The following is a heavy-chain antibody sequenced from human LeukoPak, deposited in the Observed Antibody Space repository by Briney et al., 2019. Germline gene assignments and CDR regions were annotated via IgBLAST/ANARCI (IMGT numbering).Heavy chain of an antibody. J-gene: IGHJ1*01. CDR3: ARDLYCSSTSCRTSEYFQH. CDR2: IYSGGST. Sequence: GGSLRLSCAASGFTVSSNYMSWVRQAPGKGLEWVPVIYSGGSTYYSDSVKGRFTISRDNSKNTLYLQMNSLRAEDTAVYYCARDLYCSSTSCRTSEYFQHWGQGTLVTVSS. V-gene: IGHV3-66*02. D-gene: IGHD2-2*01. CDR1: GFTVSSNY.